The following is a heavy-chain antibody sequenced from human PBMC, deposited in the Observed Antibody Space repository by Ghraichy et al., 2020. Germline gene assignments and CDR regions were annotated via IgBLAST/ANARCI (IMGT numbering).Heavy chain of an antibody. Sequence: SETLSLTCTVSGGSISSYSWSWIRQPPGKGLEWIWYIYNSGSTNYNPSLKSRVTISADTSKNQFSLKLNSVTAADTAVYYCARATSGTGPDYWGQGTLVTVSS. CDR3: ARATSGTGPDY. J-gene: IGHJ4*01. V-gene: IGHV4-59*01. CDR1: GGSISSYS. CDR2: IYNSGST. D-gene: IGHD6-13*01.